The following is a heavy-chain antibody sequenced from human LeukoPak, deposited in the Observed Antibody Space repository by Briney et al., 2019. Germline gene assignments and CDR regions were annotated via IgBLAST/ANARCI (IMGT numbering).Heavy chain of an antibody. D-gene: IGHD5-18*01. CDR1: GYSFTSYW. CDR2: IYPGDSDT. V-gene: IGHV5-51*01. CDR3: ARHRALAGYSYGSGFDY. J-gene: IGHJ4*02. Sequence: RGESLKISCKGSGYSFTSYWIGWVRQMPGKGLEWMGTIYPGDSDTRYSPSFQGQVTISADKSISTAYLQWSSLKASDTAMYYCARHRALAGYSYGSGFDYWGQGTLVTVSS.